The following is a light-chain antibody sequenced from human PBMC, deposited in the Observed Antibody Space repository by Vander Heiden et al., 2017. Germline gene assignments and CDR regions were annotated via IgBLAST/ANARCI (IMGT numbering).Light chain of an antibody. CDR1: QSISSY. CDR3: QESDSTRQT. CDR2: AAS. J-gene: IGKJ3*01. Sequence: DIQMTQSPSSLSASVGDRVTITCRASQSISSYLNWYQQKPGKAPKLLIYAASSLQSGVPSRFSGSASGTDFTLTISSLQPEDFTTYYCQESDSTRQTFGPGTKVDIK. V-gene: IGKV1-39*01.